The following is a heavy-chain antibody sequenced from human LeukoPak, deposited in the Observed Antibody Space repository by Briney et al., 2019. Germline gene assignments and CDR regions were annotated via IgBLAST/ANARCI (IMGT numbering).Heavy chain of an antibody. CDR3: ATRTSGAFDF. V-gene: IGHV3-30-3*01. CDR2: ISDDGSNK. Sequence: PGRSLRLSCAASGFTFSNYAVHWVRQAPGKGLEWVALISDDGSNKYYTNSVKGRFTISRDNSKNTLYLQMNGLRAEDTAVYYCATRTSGAFDFWGQGTMVIVS. J-gene: IGHJ3*01. CDR1: GFTFSNYA.